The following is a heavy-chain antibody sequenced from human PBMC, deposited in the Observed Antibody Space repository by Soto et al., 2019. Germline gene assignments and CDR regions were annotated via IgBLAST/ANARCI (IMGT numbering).Heavy chain of an antibody. J-gene: IGHJ6*02. D-gene: IGHD2-2*01. CDR3: ARSQGSSTSLEIYYYYYYGMDV. Sequence: QVQLVQSGAEVKKPGSSVKVSCKASGGTFSSYAISWVRQAPGQGLEWMGGIIPISGTANYAQKFQGRVTITADESTSTAYMELSSLRSEDTAVYYGARSQGSSTSLEIYYYYYYGMDVWGQGTMVTVSS. CDR1: GGTFSSYA. V-gene: IGHV1-69*01. CDR2: IIPISGTA.